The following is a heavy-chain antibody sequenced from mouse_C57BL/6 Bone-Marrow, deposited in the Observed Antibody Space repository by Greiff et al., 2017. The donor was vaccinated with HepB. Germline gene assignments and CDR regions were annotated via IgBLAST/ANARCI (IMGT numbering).Heavy chain of an antibody. CDR1: GFTFSDAW. J-gene: IGHJ1*03. V-gene: IGHV6-6*01. Sequence: EVQLQESGGGLVQPGGSMKLSCAASGFTFSDAWMDWVRQSPEKGLEWVAEIRNKANNHATYYAESVKGRFTISRDDSKSSVYLQMNSLRAEDTGIYYCTRYLRRGYFDVWGTGTTVTVSS. D-gene: IGHD5-1*01. CDR2: IRNKANNHAT. CDR3: TRYLRRGYFDV.